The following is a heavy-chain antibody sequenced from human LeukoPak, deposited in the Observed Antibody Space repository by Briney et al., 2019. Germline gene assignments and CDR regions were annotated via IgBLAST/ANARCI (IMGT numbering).Heavy chain of an antibody. J-gene: IGHJ5*02. CDR1: GGSISSYY. D-gene: IGHD4/OR15-4a*01. CDR2: IYTSGST. Sequence: SETLSLTCTVSGGSISSYYWSWIRQPPGKGLEWIGYIYTSGSTNYNPSLKSRVTISVDTSKNQFSLKLSSVTAADTAVYYCARFLWWHGENWFDPWGQGTLVTVSS. CDR3: ARFLWWHGENWFDP. V-gene: IGHV4-4*09.